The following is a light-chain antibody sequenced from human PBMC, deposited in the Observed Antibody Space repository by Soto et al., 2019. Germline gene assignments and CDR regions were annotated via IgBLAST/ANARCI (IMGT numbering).Light chain of an antibody. J-gene: IGLJ3*02. Sequence: QSVLSQSPSASGTPGQRVTISCSGSSSNIGSNYVFWYQQLPGTAPTVLIYRNYQRPSGVPDRFSGSKSGSSASLAISGLRSEDEADYYCAAWYDSLRGWVFGGGTKLTVL. CDR2: RNY. CDR1: SSNIGSNY. V-gene: IGLV1-47*01. CDR3: AAWYDSLRGWV.